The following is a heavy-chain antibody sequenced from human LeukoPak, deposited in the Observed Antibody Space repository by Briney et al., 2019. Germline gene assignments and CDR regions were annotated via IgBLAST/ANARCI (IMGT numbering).Heavy chain of an antibody. D-gene: IGHD3-10*01. V-gene: IGHV3-23*01. CDR2: ISGSGGGT. J-gene: IGHJ4*02. Sequence: PGGSLRLSCAVSGITLSNYGMSWVRQAPGKGLEWVEGISGSGGGTNYADSVKGRFPISRDNSRNTLYLQMNSLRAEDTAVYFCAKRGVVIRVILVGFHKEAYYFDSWGRGALVTVSS. CDR1: GITLSNYG. CDR3: AKRGVVIRVILVGFHKEAYYFDS.